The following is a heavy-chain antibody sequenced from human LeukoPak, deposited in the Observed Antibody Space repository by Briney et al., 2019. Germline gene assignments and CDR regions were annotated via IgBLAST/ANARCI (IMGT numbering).Heavy chain of an antibody. Sequence: GGSLRPSCAASGFTFDDYAMHWVRQAPGKGLEWVSLISWDGGSTYYADSVKGRFTISRDNSKNSLYLQMNSLRAEDTALHYCAKSVLDSGYYKYYFYYGMDVWGQGTTVTVSS. CDR3: AKSVLDSGYYKYYFYYGMDV. CDR2: ISWDGGST. J-gene: IGHJ6*01. V-gene: IGHV3-43D*03. D-gene: IGHD3-9*01. CDR1: GFTFDDYA.